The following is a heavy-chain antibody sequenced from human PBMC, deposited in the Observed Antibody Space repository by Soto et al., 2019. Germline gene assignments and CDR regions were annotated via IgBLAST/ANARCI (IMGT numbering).Heavy chain of an antibody. J-gene: IGHJ4*02. CDR2: IHYSGST. CDR3: TGGGAEHPFDY. V-gene: IGHV4-59*11. D-gene: IGHD2-21*01. CDR1: GVSITSHY. Sequence: QVQLQESGPGLVKPSETLSLTCTVSGVSITSHYWTWIRQPPGKGLEWIGNIHYSGSTNYSPSLKSRVIISVDTSENQSSLKLSSVTTADTAVYYCTGGGAEHPFDYWGQGALVTVSS.